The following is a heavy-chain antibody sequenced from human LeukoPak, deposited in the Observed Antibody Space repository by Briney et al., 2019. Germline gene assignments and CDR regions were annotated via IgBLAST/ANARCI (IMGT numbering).Heavy chain of an antibody. D-gene: IGHD2-2*01. Sequence: GGSLRLSCAASGFTFSSYWMHWVRQAPGKGLVWVSRINTDGSSTSYADSVKGRFTISRDNAKNTLYLQMNSLRAEDTAVYYCARGDCSSTSCDYYYYYYMDVWGKGTTVTVSS. CDR2: INTDGSST. CDR1: GFTFSSYW. V-gene: IGHV3-74*01. CDR3: ARGDCSSTSCDYYYYYYMDV. J-gene: IGHJ6*03.